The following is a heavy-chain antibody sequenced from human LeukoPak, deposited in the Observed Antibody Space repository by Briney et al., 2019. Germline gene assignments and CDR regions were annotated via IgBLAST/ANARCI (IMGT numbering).Heavy chain of an antibody. Sequence: PSQTLSLTSAISGDTVSGTSAAWDCIRQSPSSGLQWLGRTYYRVKRSTHYAVFVKSRISIDPDTSTNQFSLQLNSVTPEDTGVYYCARLGNDSSGYYLPAYFVFWGEGGLVIVAS. CDR2: TYYRVKRST. V-gene: IGHV6-1*01. J-gene: IGHJ4*02. CDR3: ARLGNDSSGYYLPAYFVF. D-gene: IGHD3-22*01. CDR1: GDTVSGTSAA.